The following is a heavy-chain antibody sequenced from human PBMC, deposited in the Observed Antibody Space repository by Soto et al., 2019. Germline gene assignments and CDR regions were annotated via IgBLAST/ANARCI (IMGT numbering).Heavy chain of an antibody. D-gene: IGHD2-15*01. Sequence: QIQLVQSGAEVKKPESSVKVSCKASGGTFSSYAISWVRQAPGQGHEWMGGIIPIFGTANYAQKFQGRVTITADESTSTAYMELSSLRSEDTAVYYCASCVVVVSANSHYYYGMDVWGQGSTVTVSS. CDR1: GGTFSSYA. J-gene: IGHJ6*02. V-gene: IGHV1-69*12. CDR2: IIPIFGTA. CDR3: ASCVVVVSANSHYYYGMDV.